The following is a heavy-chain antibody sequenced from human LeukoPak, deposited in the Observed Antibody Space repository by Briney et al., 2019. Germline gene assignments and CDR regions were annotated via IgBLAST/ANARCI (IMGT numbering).Heavy chain of an antibody. Sequence: GGSLRLSCAASGFTFSNYGMHWVRQAPGKGLEWVAVIGSDGRTDYYADPVKGRFTISRDSSKNMMYLQMNSLRTEDTAVYYCARGGSSGYLLDYWGQGTLVTVSS. CDR1: GFTFSNYG. J-gene: IGHJ4*02. V-gene: IGHV3-30*03. CDR3: ARGGSSGYLLDY. CDR2: IGSDGRTD. D-gene: IGHD3-22*01.